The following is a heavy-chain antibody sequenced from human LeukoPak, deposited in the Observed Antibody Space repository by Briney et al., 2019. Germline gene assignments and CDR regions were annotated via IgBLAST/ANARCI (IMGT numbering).Heavy chain of an antibody. J-gene: IGHJ4*02. Sequence: PSETLSLTCAVYGGSFSGYYWSWIRQPPGKGLEWIGEINHSGSTNYNPSLKSRVTISVDTSKNQFSLKLSSVTAADTAVYYCARGSWGYMPDYFDYWGQGTLVTVSS. CDR1: GGSFSGYY. V-gene: IGHV4-34*01. CDR3: ARGSWGYMPDYFDY. CDR2: INHSGST. D-gene: IGHD5-24*01.